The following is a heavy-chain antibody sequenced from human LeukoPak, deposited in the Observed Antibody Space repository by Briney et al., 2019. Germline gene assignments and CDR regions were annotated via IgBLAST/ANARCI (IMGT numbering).Heavy chain of an antibody. J-gene: IGHJ5*02. CDR1: GGSISSSSYS. CDR2: IYYTGST. Sequence: SETLSLTCTVSGGSISSSSYSWGWIRQPPGTGLEWIGTIYYTGSTYYNPSLKSRVTISVDTSENQFSLKLSSVTAADTAVYYCARGGRGYSYGLDPWGQGTLVTVSS. V-gene: IGHV4-39*07. CDR3: ARGGRGYSYGLDP. D-gene: IGHD5-18*01.